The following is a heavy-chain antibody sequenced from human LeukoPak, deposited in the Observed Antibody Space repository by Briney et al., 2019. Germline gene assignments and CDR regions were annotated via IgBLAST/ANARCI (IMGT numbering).Heavy chain of an antibody. CDR2: INHSGST. J-gene: IGHJ5*02. D-gene: IGHD3-3*01. CDR3: ARGVDYDFWSGYPNWFDP. Sequence: PSETLSLTCAVYGGSFSGYYWSWIRQPPGKGLEWIGEINHSGSTNYNPSLKSRVTISVDTSKNQFSLKLSSVTAADTAVYYCARGVDYDFWSGYPNWFDPWGQGTLVTVSS. CDR1: GGSFSGYY. V-gene: IGHV4-34*01.